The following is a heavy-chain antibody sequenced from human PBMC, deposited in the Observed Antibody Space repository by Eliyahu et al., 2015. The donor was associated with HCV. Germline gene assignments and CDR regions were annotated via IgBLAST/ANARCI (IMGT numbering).Heavy chain of an antibody. CDR2: IYYTGIT. Sequence: QVLLQESGPRLVKSXLTLSLTCTXSGVXXXSGGYYWSWIRQHPGKGLEWIGDIYYTGITDYNSSLKSRVTISIDTSKNQFSLKLRSVTAADTAVYYCARETTVLASFDYWGRGTLVTVSS. CDR3: ARETTVLASFDY. D-gene: IGHD4-17*01. CDR1: GVXXXSGGYY. V-gene: IGHV4-31*03. J-gene: IGHJ4*02.